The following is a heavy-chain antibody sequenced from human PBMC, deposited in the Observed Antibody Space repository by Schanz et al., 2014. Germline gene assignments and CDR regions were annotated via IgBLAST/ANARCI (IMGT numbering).Heavy chain of an antibody. D-gene: IGHD2-21*01. CDR2: ISYDGRNK. Sequence: QVQLVESGGGVVQPGRSLRLSCAASGFTFSSYAMHWVRQAPGKGLEWVAVISYDGRNKYYADSVKGRFTISRGNSKNTLYLQMNSLRAEDTAVYYCARDLEGYDGGGGGFDPWGQGTLVTVSS. J-gene: IGHJ5*02. CDR3: ARDLEGYDGGGGGFDP. CDR1: GFTFSSYA. V-gene: IGHV3-30-3*01.